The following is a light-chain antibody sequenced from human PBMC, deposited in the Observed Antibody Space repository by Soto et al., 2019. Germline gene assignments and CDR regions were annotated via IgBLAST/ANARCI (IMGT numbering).Light chain of an antibody. CDR3: QQSHSSRT. CDR1: QSVNSNY. V-gene: IGKV3-20*01. CDR2: GTS. Sequence: EIVLTQSPGTLSLSPGERATLSCRASQSVNSNYLAWYQQNPGQAPRLLIYGTSSRAPGIPDRFSGSGSGTDFTLSISRLEPEDFAVYYCQQSHSSRTFGQGTRWIS. J-gene: IGKJ1*01.